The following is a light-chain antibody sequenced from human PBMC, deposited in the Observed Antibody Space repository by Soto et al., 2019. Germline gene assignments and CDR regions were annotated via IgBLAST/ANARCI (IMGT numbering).Light chain of an antibody. CDR1: NSDVGGYEF. Sequence: QSALTQPASVSGSPGQSITISCTGTNSDVGGYEFVSWYQQHPGKAPKLMIYEVSNRPSGVSNRFSGSKSGNTASLTISGLQAEDEADYYCSSFRSGSTLFGTGTKLTVL. CDR3: SSFRSGSTL. J-gene: IGLJ1*01. CDR2: EVS. V-gene: IGLV2-14*01.